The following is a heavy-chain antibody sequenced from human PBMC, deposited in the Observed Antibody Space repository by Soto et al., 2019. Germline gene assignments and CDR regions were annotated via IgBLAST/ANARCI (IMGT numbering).Heavy chain of an antibody. CDR1: GFTFSSYG. J-gene: IGHJ4*02. D-gene: IGHD3-22*01. Sequence: PGGSRSLSCAASGFTFSSYGIHWVRQAPGKGLEWVALISYDGSNKYYADSVKGRFTISRDNSKNTLYLQMNSLRAEDTAMYYCAKDAPYYYDSSGYYGPFDYWGQGTLVTVSS. CDR3: AKDAPYYYDSSGYYGPFDY. V-gene: IGHV3-30*18. CDR2: ISYDGSNK.